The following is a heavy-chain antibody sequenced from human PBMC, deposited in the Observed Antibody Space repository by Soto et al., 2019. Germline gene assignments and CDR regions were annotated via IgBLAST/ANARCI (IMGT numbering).Heavy chain of an antibody. D-gene: IGHD6-19*01. Sequence: EVQLLESGGGLVQPGGSLRLSCAASGFTFSILAMGWVRQAPGKGLEWVSVIDYTGGTTYYTDSVKGRFIISRDNSKKMLYLQMNSLRAEDTAVYYCAKDASRPSGWYYFDYWGQGALVTVSS. CDR2: IDYTGGTT. CDR1: GFTFSILA. V-gene: IGHV3-23*01. J-gene: IGHJ4*02. CDR3: AKDASRPSGWYYFDY.